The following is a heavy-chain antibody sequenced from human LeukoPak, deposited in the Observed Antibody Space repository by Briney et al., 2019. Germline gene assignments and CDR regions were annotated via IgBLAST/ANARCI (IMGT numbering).Heavy chain of an antibody. CDR3: AKERVVVADLDFDY. CDR2: ISYDGSNK. CDR1: GFTFSSYG. Sequence: RRSLRLSCAASGFTFSSYGMHWVRQAPGKGLEWVAVISYDGSNKYYADSVKGRFTISRDNSKNTLYLQMNSLRAEDTAVYYCAKERVVVADLDFDYWGQGTLVTVSS. V-gene: IGHV3-30*18. D-gene: IGHD2-15*01. J-gene: IGHJ4*01.